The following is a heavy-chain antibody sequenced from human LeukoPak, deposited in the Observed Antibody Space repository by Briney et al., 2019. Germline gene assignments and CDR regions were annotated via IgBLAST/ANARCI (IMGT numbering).Heavy chain of an antibody. CDR2: ISGSGGST. Sequence: QSGGSLRLSCAASGFTFSSYAMSWVRQAPGKGLEWVSAISGSGGSTYYADSVKGRFTISRDNSKNTLYLQMNSLRAEDTAVYYCAVAYCGGDCYSGGYFDYWGQGTLVTVSS. V-gene: IGHV3-23*01. CDR1: GFTFSSYA. D-gene: IGHD2-21*01. CDR3: AVAYCGGDCYSGGYFDY. J-gene: IGHJ4*02.